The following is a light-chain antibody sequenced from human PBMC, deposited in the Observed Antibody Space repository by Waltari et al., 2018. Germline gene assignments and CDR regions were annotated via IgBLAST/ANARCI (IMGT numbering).Light chain of an antibody. CDR1: QNVSTY. J-gene: IGKJ4*01. CDR2: DAS. Sequence: EIVLTQSPATLSSSPGERATLSCRASQNVSTYLAWYQQKPGQAPRLLMLDASKRATGTPSRFSGSGSVTDFTLTISSLEPEDFAVYYCQQRASWLTFGGGTRVEIK. CDR3: QQRASWLT. V-gene: IGKV3-11*01.